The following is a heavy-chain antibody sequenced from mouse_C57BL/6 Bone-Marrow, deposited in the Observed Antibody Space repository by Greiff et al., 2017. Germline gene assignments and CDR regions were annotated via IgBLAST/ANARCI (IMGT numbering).Heavy chain of an antibody. CDR2: ISSGGSYT. V-gene: IGHV5-6*02. CDR3: ARRLYDQRPAY. Sequence: EVKLMESGGDLVKPGGSLKLSCAASGFTFSSYGMSWVRQTPDKRLEWVATISSGGSYTYYPDSVKGRFTISRDNAKNTLYRQMSSLTSEDTAMYYCARRLYDQRPAYWGQGTLVTVSA. D-gene: IGHD2-3*01. CDR1: GFTFSSYG. J-gene: IGHJ3*01.